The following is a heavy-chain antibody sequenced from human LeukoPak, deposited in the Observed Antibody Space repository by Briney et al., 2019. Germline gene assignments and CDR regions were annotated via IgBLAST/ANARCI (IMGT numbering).Heavy chain of an antibody. CDR3: ARGRHVYTLGDDTFDI. Sequence: GGSLRLSCAASRFTFSTYWMHWVRQAPGKGLVWVSRINSDGSSTDYADSVKGRFTISRDNAKNTLYLQMNSLRAEDTALYYCARGRHVYTLGDDTFDIWGQGTMVTVSS. D-gene: IGHD5-24*01. CDR2: INSDGSST. V-gene: IGHV3-74*01. CDR1: RFTFSTYW. J-gene: IGHJ3*02.